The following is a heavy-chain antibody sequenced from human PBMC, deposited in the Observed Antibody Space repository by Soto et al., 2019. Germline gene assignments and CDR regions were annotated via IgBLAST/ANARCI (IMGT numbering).Heavy chain of an antibody. CDR2: LIPYNGDT. CDR1: GYTFTSFG. J-gene: IGHJ5*02. V-gene: IGHV1-18*01. Sequence: QVQLVQSGAEVKKPGASGKVSCKASGYTFTSFGISWVRQAPGQGLEWMGLLIPYNGDTIYAQKFQGRVILTTDTATGTAYMELGSLLSDDTAVYYCVRDASSGYRGWWDPWGEGTLVTVSS. CDR3: VRDASSGYRGWWDP. D-gene: IGHD5-18*01.